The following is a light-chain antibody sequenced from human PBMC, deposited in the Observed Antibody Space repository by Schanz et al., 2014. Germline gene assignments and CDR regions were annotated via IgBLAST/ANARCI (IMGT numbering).Light chain of an antibody. CDR1: SSNIGSNT. CDR2: NDN. CDR3: VTWDDSLNGVV. Sequence: QSVLTQPPSASGTPGQRVTISCSGSSSNIGSNTVDWYQQRPGTAPKLLIYNDNQRPSGVPDRFSGSKSGTSASLAISGLQSEDEADYYCVTWDDSLNGVVFGGGTKLTVL. J-gene: IGLJ2*01. V-gene: IGLV1-44*01.